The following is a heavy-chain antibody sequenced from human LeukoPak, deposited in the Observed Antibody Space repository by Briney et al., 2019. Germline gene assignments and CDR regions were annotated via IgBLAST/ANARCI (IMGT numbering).Heavy chain of an antibody. J-gene: IGHJ5*02. CDR2: IRHDGTDQ. CDR3: AKDGNWASVS. D-gene: IGHD7-27*01. V-gene: IGHV3-30*02. Sequence: PGGSLRLSCEASGFTFSSYGMHWVRQVPGKGLEWLTFIRHDGTDQHYADSVRGRFTISRDNSKNTVYLQMNSLRPEDTALYYCAKDGNWASVSWGQGTLVTVSS. CDR1: GFTFSSYG.